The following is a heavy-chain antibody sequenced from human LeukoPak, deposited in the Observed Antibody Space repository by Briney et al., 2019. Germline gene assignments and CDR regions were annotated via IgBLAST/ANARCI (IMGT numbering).Heavy chain of an antibody. D-gene: IGHD1-7*01. CDR2: INDSGRT. J-gene: IGHJ6*03. Sequence: SETLSLTCAVYGGSFSNYYWSWIRQPPGKGLEWIGEINDSGRTNYNPSLMSRVTVSVDTFKKQFSLRLTSVTATDTAVYYCARRWNYGRNYYIDVWGKGATVSVSS. CDR3: ARRWNYGRNYYIDV. V-gene: IGHV4-34*01. CDR1: GGSFSNYY.